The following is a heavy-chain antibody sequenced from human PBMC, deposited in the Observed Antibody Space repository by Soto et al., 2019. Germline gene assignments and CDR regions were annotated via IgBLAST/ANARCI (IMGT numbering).Heavy chain of an antibody. V-gene: IGHV5-51*01. CDR2: SYPGDSNT. J-gene: IGHJ4*02. CDR1: GYRFTSYW. D-gene: IGHD6-19*01. CDR3: ARQDSSGWYGGPLFDY. Sequence: PGESLKISCKGSGYRFTSYWIAWVRQMPGKGLEWMGISYPGDSNTRYSPSFQGQVTISVDKSISTAYLQWSSLKASDTAMYYCARQDSSGWYGGPLFDYWGQGTLVTVSS.